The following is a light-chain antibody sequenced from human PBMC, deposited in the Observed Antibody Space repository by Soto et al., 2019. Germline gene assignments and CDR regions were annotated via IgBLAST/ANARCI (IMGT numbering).Light chain of an antibody. CDR1: QSISTW. Sequence: DIQMTQSPSTLSASVGDRVTITCRASQSISTWLAWYQQKPGNAPKLLIFDASNLESGVPSRFSGSGSGTEFTLTIDSLQPDDFATYYCQQSFSAPRTFGQGTKLEIQ. CDR3: QQSFSAPRT. J-gene: IGKJ2*01. CDR2: DAS. V-gene: IGKV1-5*01.